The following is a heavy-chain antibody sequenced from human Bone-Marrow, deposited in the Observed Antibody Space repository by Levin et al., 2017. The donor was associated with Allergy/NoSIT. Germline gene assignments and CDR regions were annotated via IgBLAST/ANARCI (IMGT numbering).Heavy chain of an antibody. J-gene: IGHJ4*02. CDR2: IYPGDSDT. D-gene: IGHD3-3*01. V-gene: IGHV5-51*01. CDR1: GYTFTNYW. Sequence: ASVKVSCQVSGYTFTNYWIGWVRQMPGKGLEWLGIIYPGDSDTRYSPSFEGQVTISADKSISTVYLQWTTLKASDTALYYCARLGDFWSGFDYWGQGFLVTVSS. CDR3: ARLGDFWSGFDY.